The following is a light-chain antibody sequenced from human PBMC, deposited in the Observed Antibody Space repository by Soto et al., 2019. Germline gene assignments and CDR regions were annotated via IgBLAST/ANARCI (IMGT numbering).Light chain of an antibody. V-gene: IGKV3-15*01. Sequence: EIVMTQSPATLSVSPGERATLSCRASESNSSNLAWYQQRPGQPPRLLIHGASTRSTGIPARFSGSGSGTEFTLTISSLQSEDFAVYYCQQYKNWPPYTFGQGTKLEIK. J-gene: IGKJ2*01. CDR2: GAS. CDR1: ESNSSN. CDR3: QQYKNWPPYT.